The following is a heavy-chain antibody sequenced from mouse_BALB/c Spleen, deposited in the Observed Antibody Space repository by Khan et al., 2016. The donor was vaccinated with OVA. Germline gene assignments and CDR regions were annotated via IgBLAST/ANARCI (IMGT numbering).Heavy chain of an antibody. J-gene: IGHJ3*01. Sequence: QVRLQQSGPDLVRPGASVKMSCKASGYTFTNYWIHWVKQRPGQGLEWIGMIDPSSGETILNKKFNDKATLNVDKSSNTAYMQLSSLTSEDHAVYSCAIHDCGRFTSWGQGTLVTVSA. CDR1: GYTFTNYW. CDR2: IDPSSGET. V-gene: IGHV1-74*01. CDR3: AIHDCGRFTS.